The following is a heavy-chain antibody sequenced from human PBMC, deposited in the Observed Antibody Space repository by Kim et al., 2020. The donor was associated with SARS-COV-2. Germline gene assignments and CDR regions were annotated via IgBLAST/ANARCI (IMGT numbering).Heavy chain of an antibody. CDR2: ISYDGINK. CDR1: GFTFSSYG. Sequence: GGSLRLSCAASGFTFSSYGMPWVRQGPGKGLEWGAFISYDGINKYYGDSMQGRFTISRDNSKNTLYLQMNSLRPEDTAVYYCAGGSDNWNYLGGHDLHYLGPGTLVT. J-gene: IGHJ4*02. D-gene: IGHD1-7*01. V-gene: IGHV3-30*03. CDR3: AGGSDNWNYLGGHDLHY.